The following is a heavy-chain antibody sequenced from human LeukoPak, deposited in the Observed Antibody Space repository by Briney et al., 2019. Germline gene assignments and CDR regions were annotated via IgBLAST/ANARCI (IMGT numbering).Heavy chain of an antibody. J-gene: IGHJ4*02. D-gene: IGHD6-13*01. CDR2: IIPIFGTA. CDR3: AAPGYSSSWHRYFDY. CDR1: GGTFTNYV. Sequence: GASVKVSCKASGGTFTNYVITWVRQAPGQGLEWMGGIIPIFGTANYAQKFQGRVTITTDESTSTAYMELSSLRSEDTAVYYCAAPGYSSSWHRYFDYWGQGTLVTVSS. V-gene: IGHV1-69*05.